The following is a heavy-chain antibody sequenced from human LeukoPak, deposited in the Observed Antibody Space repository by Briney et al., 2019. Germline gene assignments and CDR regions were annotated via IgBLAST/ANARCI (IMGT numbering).Heavy chain of an antibody. CDR1: GFTFSSNW. V-gene: IGHV3-23*01. CDR2: ISGSGGST. J-gene: IGHJ4*02. CDR3: AKSPGYRYFDY. Sequence: GGSLRLSCATSGFTFSSNWMSWVRHAPGKGLEWVSAISGSGGSTYYADSVKGRFTISRDNSKNTLYLQMNSLRAEDTAVYYCAKSPGYRYFDYWGQGTLVTVSS. D-gene: IGHD5-18*01.